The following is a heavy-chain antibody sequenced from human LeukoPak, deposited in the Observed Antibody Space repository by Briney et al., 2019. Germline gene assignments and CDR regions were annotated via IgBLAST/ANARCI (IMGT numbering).Heavy chain of an antibody. D-gene: IGHD3-10*01. Sequence: PSQTLSLTCTVSGDSISSGGYYWSWIRQHPGKGLEWIGYIYYSGSAYYNPSLKSRVTISVDTSENQFSLKLSSVTAADTAVYYCARVNYGSATKEDYWGQGTLVTVSS. V-gene: IGHV4-31*03. CDR3: ARVNYGSATKEDY. J-gene: IGHJ4*02. CDR2: IYYSGSA. CDR1: GDSISSGGYY.